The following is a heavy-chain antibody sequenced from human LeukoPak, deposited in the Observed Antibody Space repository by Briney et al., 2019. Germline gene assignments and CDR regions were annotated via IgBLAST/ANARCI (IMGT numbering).Heavy chain of an antibody. V-gene: IGHV1-8*01. Sequence: GASVSVSCKSSGYTFSNYDIIWVRQASGQGLEWMGWMNPNNGNTGYEQKFKGRVTFTRDTSINTAYMELSSLRSEDTSVYFCARGGYSAGFYFHSYYYMDVWGKGTTVTISS. D-gene: IGHD5-12*01. J-gene: IGHJ6*03. CDR2: MNPNNGNT. CDR3: ARGGYSAGFYFHSYYYMDV. CDR1: GYTFSNYD.